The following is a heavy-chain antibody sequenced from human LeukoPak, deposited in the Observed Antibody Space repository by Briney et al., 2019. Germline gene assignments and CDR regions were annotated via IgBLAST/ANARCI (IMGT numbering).Heavy chain of an antibody. V-gene: IGHV1-18*01. CDR3: ARELRITMVRGVIIKGRSFDY. CDR2: ISAYNGNT. J-gene: IGHJ4*02. Sequence: ASVKVSCKASGYTFTSYGISWVRQAHGQGHEWMGWISAYNGNTNYAQKLQGRVTMTTDTSTSTAYMDLRSLRSDDTAVYYCARELRITMVRGVIIKGRSFDYWGQGTLVTVSS. D-gene: IGHD3-10*01. CDR1: GYTFTSYG.